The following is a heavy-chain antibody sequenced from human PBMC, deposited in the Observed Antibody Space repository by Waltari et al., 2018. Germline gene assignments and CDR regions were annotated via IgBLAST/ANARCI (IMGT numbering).Heavy chain of an antibody. CDR1: GGSISSNY. D-gene: IGHD3-22*01. V-gene: IGHV4-59*12. J-gene: IGHJ4*02. CDR2: HYGGSGSP. Sequence: QVQPQESGPGLVKPSETLSLTCAVSGGSISSNYWSWIRQSPGPGLEWIGYHYGGSGSPSYNPSLKSRVTISTDTSKNQCSLKLSSVTAADTAVYYCARKDSGYFDYWGQGVLVTVSS. CDR3: ARKDSGYFDY.